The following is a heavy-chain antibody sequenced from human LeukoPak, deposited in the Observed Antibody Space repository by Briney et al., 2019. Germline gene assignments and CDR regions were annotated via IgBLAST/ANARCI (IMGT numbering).Heavy chain of an antibody. V-gene: IGHV1-18*01. CDR1: GYTFTSYD. J-gene: IGHJ3*02. Sequence: ASVKVSCKASGYTFTSYDINWVRQAPGQGLEWMGWINAYNGNTNYAQKLQGRVTMTTDTSTSTAYMELRSLRSDDTAVYYCARVGGGSSGYYQDAFDIWGQGTMVTV. D-gene: IGHD3-22*01. CDR2: INAYNGNT. CDR3: ARVGGGSSGYYQDAFDI.